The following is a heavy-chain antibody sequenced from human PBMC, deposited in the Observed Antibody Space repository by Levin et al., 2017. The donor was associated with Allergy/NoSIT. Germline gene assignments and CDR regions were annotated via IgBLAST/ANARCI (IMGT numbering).Heavy chain of an antibody. CDR2: INTNTGNP. CDR1: GYTFTSYA. J-gene: IGHJ5*02. CDR3: ARGRDSSGYYLKRSRYDWFDP. D-gene: IGHD3-22*01. V-gene: IGHV7-4-1*02. Sequence: ASVKVSCKASGYTFTSYAMNWVRQAPGQGLEWMGWINTNTGNPTYAQGFTGRFVFSLDTSVSTAYLQISSLKAEDTAVYYCARGRDSSGYYLKRSRYDWFDPWGQGTLVTVSS.